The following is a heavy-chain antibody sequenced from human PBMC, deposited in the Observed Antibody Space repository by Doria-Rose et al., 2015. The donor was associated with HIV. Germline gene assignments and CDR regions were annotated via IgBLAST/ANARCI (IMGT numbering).Heavy chain of an antibody. CDR3: GRGSGYPTAWTYYDP. V-gene: IGHV4-38-2*02. CDR2: IHHTGDT. D-gene: IGHD1-7*01. Sequence: LEWIGNIHHTGDTYYNPSLNGRVTMSVDTSKNQFSLKLSSVSSADTAVYYCGRGSGYPTAWTYYDPWGQGTLVSVPS. J-gene: IGHJ5*02.